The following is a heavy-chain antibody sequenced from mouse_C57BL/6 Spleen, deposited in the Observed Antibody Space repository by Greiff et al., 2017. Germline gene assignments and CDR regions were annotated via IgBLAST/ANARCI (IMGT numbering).Heavy chain of an antibody. CDR1: GYTFTDYS. V-gene: IGHV1-19*01. CDR3: ERGELGRSFAY. J-gene: IGHJ3*01. D-gene: IGHD4-1*01. CDR2: INPYNGGT. Sequence: EVQGVESGPVLVKPGASVKMSCKASGYTFTDYSMNWVKQSYGKSLEWIGGINPYNGGTSYNQKFKGKATLTVDKSSSTACMELNSLTSEDSAVYYCERGELGRSFAYWGQGTLVTVSA.